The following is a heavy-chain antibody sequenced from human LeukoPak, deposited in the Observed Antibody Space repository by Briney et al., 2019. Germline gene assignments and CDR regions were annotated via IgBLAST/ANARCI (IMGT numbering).Heavy chain of an antibody. CDR1: GGTFSSYA. Sequence: SVKVSCKASGGTFSSYAISWVQQPPGQGLEWMGRIIPILGIANYTQKFQGRVTITADKSTSIAYMELSSLRSEDTAVYYCAREELTMKAHGMDVWGQGTTVTVSS. V-gene: IGHV1-69*04. CDR2: IIPILGIA. J-gene: IGHJ6*02. D-gene: IGHD3-22*01. CDR3: AREELTMKAHGMDV.